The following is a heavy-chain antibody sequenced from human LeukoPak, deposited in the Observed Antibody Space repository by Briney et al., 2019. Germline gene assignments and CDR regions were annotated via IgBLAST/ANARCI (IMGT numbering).Heavy chain of an antibody. V-gene: IGHV1-8*01. Sequence: GASVKVSCKASGYTFTSYDINWVRQATGQGLEWMGWMNPNSGNTGYAQKFQGRVTMTRNTSISTAYMELSSLGSEDTAVYYCARSYSSSSAFDIWGQGTMVTVSS. CDR2: MNPNSGNT. D-gene: IGHD6-6*01. CDR3: ARSYSSSSAFDI. CDR1: GYTFTSYD. J-gene: IGHJ3*02.